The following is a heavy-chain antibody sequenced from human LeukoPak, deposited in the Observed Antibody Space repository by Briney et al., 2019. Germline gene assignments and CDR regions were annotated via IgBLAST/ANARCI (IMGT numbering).Heavy chain of an antibody. CDR2: MNPNSGNT. CDR1: GYTFTIYD. D-gene: IGHD6-6*01. J-gene: IGHJ5*02. Sequence: GASVKVSFTASGYTFTIYDINWVRQATGQGLEWMGWMNPNSGNTGYAQKFQGRVTITRNTSISTAYMELSSLRSEDTAVYYCARGPQAAARRGRGWFDPWGQGTLVTVSS. V-gene: IGHV1-8*03. CDR3: ARGPQAAARRGRGWFDP.